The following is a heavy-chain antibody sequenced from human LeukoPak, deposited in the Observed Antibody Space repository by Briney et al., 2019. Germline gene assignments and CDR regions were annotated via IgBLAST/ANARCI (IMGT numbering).Heavy chain of an antibody. Sequence: ASVKVSCKASGYTFSSYGISWVRQAPGQGLEWMGWISTYNDNIKYAQKFQGRVTMTTDTSTSTAYMELRSLRSDDTAVYYCARAGVAGVDYWGQGTLVTVSS. CDR2: ISTYNDNI. D-gene: IGHD6-19*01. CDR3: ARAGVAGVDY. CDR1: GYTFSSYG. V-gene: IGHV1-18*01. J-gene: IGHJ4*02.